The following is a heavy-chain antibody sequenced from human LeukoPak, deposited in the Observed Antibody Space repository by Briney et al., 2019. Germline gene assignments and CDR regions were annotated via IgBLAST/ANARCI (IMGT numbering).Heavy chain of an antibody. D-gene: IGHD3-22*01. Sequence: GASVKVSCKASGYTFSGYYMHWVRQAPGQGLEWMGWINPNSGGTNYAQKFQGRVTMTRDTSISTAYMELSRLRSDDTAVYFCARDRGGYYDSSGYPLAFWGQGTLVTVSS. J-gene: IGHJ4*02. CDR3: ARDRGGYYDSSGYPLAF. CDR2: INPNSGGT. V-gene: IGHV1-2*02. CDR1: GYTFSGYY.